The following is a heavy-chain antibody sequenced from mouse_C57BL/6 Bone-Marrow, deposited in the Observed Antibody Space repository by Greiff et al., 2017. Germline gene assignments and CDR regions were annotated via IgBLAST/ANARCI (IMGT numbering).Heavy chain of an antibody. Sequence: EVKLEESGPGLAKPSHTLSLTCSVTGYSITSDYWNWIRKFPGNKLEYIGYISYSGSTYYNPSLKSRISITRDTSKNQYYLQLNSVTTEDTATYYCARDNYGSSDWYFDVWGKGTTVTVSS. CDR1: GYSITSDY. CDR2: ISYSGST. V-gene: IGHV3-8*01. J-gene: IGHJ1*03. CDR3: ARDNYGSSDWYFDV. D-gene: IGHD1-1*01.